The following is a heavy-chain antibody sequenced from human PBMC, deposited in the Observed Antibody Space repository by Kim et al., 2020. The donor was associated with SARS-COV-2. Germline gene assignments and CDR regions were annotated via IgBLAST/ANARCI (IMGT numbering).Heavy chain of an antibody. J-gene: IGHJ4*02. Sequence: PARQSRVTIAADTSKNQCSLKLSAVTAADTAVYFCARGREGYISRWFFDYWGQGTLVTVSS. CDR3: ARGREGYISRWFFDY. D-gene: IGHD6-13*01. V-gene: IGHV4-59*09.